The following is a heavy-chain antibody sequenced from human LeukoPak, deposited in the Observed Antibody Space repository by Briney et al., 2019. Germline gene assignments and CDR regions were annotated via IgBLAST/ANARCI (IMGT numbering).Heavy chain of an antibody. CDR2: ISYDGSNK. J-gene: IGHJ2*01. D-gene: IGHD6-6*01. V-gene: IGHV3-30*04. CDR1: GFTFSSYA. CDR3: AKDVGTAALFVFYFDL. Sequence: PGRSLRLSCAASGFTFSSYAMHWVRQAPGKGLEWVAVISYDGSNKYYADSVKGRFTISRDNSKNTLYLQMNSLRVEDTAVYYCAKDVGTAALFVFYFDLWGRGARVTVSS.